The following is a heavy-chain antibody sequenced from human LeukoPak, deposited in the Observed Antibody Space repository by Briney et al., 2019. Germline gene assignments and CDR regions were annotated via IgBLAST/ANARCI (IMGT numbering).Heavy chain of an antibody. CDR3: ARYGSSWYLDY. J-gene: IGHJ4*02. CDR2: TYYRSKWYS. Sequence: SQTLSLTCAISGDSVSSNSAAWSWIRQSPSRGLEWLGRTYYRSKWYSDYAVSVKSRITINPDSSKNQFSLQLNSVTPEDTAMYYCARYGSSWYLDYWGQGTLVTVSS. CDR1: GDSVSSNSAA. D-gene: IGHD6-13*01. V-gene: IGHV6-1*01.